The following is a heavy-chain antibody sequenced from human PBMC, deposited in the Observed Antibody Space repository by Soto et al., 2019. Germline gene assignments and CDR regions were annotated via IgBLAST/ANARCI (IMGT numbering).Heavy chain of an antibody. J-gene: IGHJ2*01. V-gene: IGHV4-4*02. CDR2: IYHSGST. Sequence: QMQLQESGPGLVKPSGTLSLTCGVSGGSISSSKWWTWVRQPPGKGPGWIGEIYHSGSTNYNPSLTSRVTIPLDKSKNQFALTLTSVTAADTAVYYCASQDYSSSTDASFLVNGYFDLWGRGILVTVSS. CDR1: GGSISSSKW. D-gene: IGHD6-6*01. CDR3: ASQDYSSSTDASFLVNGYFDL.